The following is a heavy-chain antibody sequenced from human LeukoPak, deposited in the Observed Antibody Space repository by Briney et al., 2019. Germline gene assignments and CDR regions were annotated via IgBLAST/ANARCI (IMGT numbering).Heavy chain of an antibody. Sequence: GGSLRLSCTASGFTFGDYAMSWFRQAPGKGLEWVGFIRSKAYGGTTEYAASVKGRFTISRDDSKSIAYLQMNSLRAEDTAVYYCARSRRGYGDVAFDIWGQGTMVTVSS. CDR1: GFTFGDYA. J-gene: IGHJ3*02. CDR2: IRSKAYGGTT. CDR3: ARSRRGYGDVAFDI. D-gene: IGHD4-17*01. V-gene: IGHV3-49*03.